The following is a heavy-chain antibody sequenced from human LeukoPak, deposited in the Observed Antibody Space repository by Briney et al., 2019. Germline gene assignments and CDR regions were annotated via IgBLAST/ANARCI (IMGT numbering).Heavy chain of an antibody. CDR3: AKDGTTVTTLNYFDY. D-gene: IGHD4-17*01. J-gene: IGHJ4*02. Sequence: GGSLRLSCAASGLTLSRYYMSWVRQAPGKGLEWVSVLYSGGSTYYTDSVKGRFTITRDNSKNTLFLQMNSLRVEDTAVYYCAKDGTTVTTLNYFDYWGQGTLVTVSS. CDR2: LYSGGST. V-gene: IGHV3-66*02. CDR1: GLTLSRYY.